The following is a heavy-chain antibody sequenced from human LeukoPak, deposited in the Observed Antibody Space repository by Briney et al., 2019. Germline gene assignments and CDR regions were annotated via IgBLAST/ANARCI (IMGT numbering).Heavy chain of an antibody. V-gene: IGHV3-7*01. Sequence: GGSLRLSCAASGFTFSDYWMRWVRQAPGTGLEWVANIKHDASGQYYVDSVKGRFTVSRDNAKNSLYLQMNSLRAEDTAVYYCARVPLGGGSRLDYWGRGNLVTVSS. D-gene: IGHD2-15*01. CDR2: IKHDASGQ. J-gene: IGHJ4*02. CDR3: ARVPLGGGSRLDY. CDR1: GFTFSDYW.